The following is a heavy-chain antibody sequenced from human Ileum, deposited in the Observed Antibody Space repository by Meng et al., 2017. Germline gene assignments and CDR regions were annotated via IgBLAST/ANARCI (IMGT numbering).Heavy chain of an antibody. J-gene: IGHJ4*01. Sequence: QLQLQVSGPGLLEPSETLSLPFVVSSGSLTGSGSYWGWVRQSPGKGLEWIATIYYRGTTYYNPSLKSRVTISIDTSKSQVSLEMASVVAADSGLFYCARGTDYGDSYYFDFWGPGFLVTVSS. CDR2: IYYRGTT. V-gene: IGHV4-39*02. CDR1: SGSLTGSGSY. CDR3: ARGTDYGDSYYFDF. D-gene: IGHD4-17*01.